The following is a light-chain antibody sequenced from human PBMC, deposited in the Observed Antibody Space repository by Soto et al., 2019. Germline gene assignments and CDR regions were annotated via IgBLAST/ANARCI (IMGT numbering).Light chain of an antibody. CDR1: QSISSW. V-gene: IGKV1-5*01. J-gene: IGKJ1*01. CDR3: QQYNSFWT. Sequence: DIQMPQSPSTLSASVGDRVTITCRASQSISSWLAWYQQKPGKAPKLLIYDASSLESGVPSRFSGSGSGTEFTRTISSLQPDDFATYYCQQYNSFWTFGQGTKVEIK. CDR2: DAS.